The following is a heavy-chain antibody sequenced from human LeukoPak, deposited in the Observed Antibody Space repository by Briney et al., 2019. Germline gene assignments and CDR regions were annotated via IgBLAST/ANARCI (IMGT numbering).Heavy chain of an antibody. V-gene: IGHV3-21*01. CDR2: ISSSSSYI. CDR1: GFTFSNCA. CDR3: ARDTDWYSVDY. D-gene: IGHD2-15*01. J-gene: IGHJ4*02. Sequence: GGSLRLSCAASGFTFSNCAMSWVRQAPGKGLEWVSSISSSSSYIYYADSVKGRFTISRDNAKNSLYLQMNSLRAEDTAVYYCARDTDWYSVDYWGQGTLVTVSS.